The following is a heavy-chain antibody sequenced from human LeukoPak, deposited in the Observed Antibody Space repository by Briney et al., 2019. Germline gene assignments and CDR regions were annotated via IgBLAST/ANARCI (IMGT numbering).Heavy chain of an antibody. V-gene: IGHV1-24*01. CDR1: GYTLTELS. D-gene: IGHD3-9*01. CDR2: FDPEDGET. Sequence: ASVKVSCKVSGYTLTELSMHWVRQAPGKGLEWMGGFDPEDGETICAQKFQGRVTMTEDTSTDTAYMELSSLRSEDTAVYYCATGTKRYSDWLLGPNDAFDIWGQGTMVTVSS. CDR3: ATGTKRYSDWLLGPNDAFDI. J-gene: IGHJ3*02.